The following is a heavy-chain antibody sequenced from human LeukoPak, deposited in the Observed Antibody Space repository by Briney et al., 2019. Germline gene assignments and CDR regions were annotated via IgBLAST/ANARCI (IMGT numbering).Heavy chain of an antibody. CDR1: GGSISSSDR. CDR2: IYYSGST. D-gene: IGHD1-26*01. V-gene: IGHV4-4*02. J-gene: IGHJ4*02. Sequence: KASGTLSLTCAVSGGSISSSDRWSWVRQPPGKGLEWLGQIYYSGSTNYNPSLKSRVTISVDKSKNQFSLKLSSVTAADTAVYYCARVSGSYFDYWGQGTLVTVSS. CDR3: ARVSGSYFDY.